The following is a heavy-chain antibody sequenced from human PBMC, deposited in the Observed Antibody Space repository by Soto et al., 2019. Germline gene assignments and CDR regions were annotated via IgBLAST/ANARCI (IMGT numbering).Heavy chain of an antibody. CDR2: IYSGGST. V-gene: IGHV3-64*04. Sequence: GGSLRLSCSASGFTFSSYAMHWVRQAPGKGLEYVSVIYSGGSTYYADSVKGRFTISRDNSKNTLYLQMNSLRAEDTAVYYCARHITMDPLLLYWGQGTLVTVSS. CDR3: ARHITMDPLLLY. D-gene: IGHD3-10*01. CDR1: GFTFSSYA. J-gene: IGHJ4*02.